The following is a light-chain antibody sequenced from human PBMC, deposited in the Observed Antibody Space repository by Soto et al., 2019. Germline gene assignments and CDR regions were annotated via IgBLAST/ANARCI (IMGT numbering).Light chain of an antibody. Sequence: EIALTQSPGTLSLSPGERATLSCRTSHSVRSSHLAWYQQKPGQAPRFLIYGASSRATGIPDRFSGSGSGTDFTLTISRLEPEDFAVYHCQQYSSSPLTFGGGTKVDIK. CDR1: HSVRSSH. V-gene: IGKV3-20*01. J-gene: IGKJ4*01. CDR3: QQYSSSPLT. CDR2: GAS.